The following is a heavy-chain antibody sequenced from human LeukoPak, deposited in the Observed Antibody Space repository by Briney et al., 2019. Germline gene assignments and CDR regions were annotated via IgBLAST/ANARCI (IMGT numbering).Heavy chain of an antibody. V-gene: IGHV4-39*02. J-gene: IGHJ3*02. D-gene: IGHD3-10*01. Sequence: PSETLSLNCTVSGGSISSSSNYWGWIRQPPGKGLEWIGSIYYSGNTYYNPSFKSRLTISVDTSMNQFSLKLSSVTAADTAVYYCARDRGNDDFDIWGQGTMVTVSS. CDR3: ARDRGNDDFDI. CDR2: IYYSGNT. CDR1: GGSISSSSNY.